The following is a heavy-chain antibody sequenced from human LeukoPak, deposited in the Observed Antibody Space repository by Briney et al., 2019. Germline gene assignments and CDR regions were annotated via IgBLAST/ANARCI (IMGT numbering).Heavy chain of an antibody. D-gene: IGHD4-17*01. CDR3: ARVDGDYYYGMDV. CDR1: GDSISSYS. CDR2: IYYSGST. J-gene: IGHJ6*02. V-gene: IGHV4-59*12. Sequence: SETLSLTCTVSGDSISSYSWSWVRQTPGKGLEWIGYIYYSGSTYYNPSLKSRVTISVDTSKNQFSLKLSSVTAADTAVYYCARVDGDYYYGMDVWGQGTTVTVSS.